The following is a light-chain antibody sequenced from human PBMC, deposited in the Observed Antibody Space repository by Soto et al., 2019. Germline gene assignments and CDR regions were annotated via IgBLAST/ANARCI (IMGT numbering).Light chain of an antibody. CDR1: SSNIESNT. V-gene: IGLV1-44*01. CDR3: ATWDDSLNGWV. J-gene: IGLJ2*01. CDR2: SNN. Sequence: QLVLTQPPSASGTPGQRVTIACSGGSSNIESNTVNWYQQVPGTAPKLLVYSNNQRPSGVPDRFSGSQAGTSASLAISGLQSEDEADYYCATWDDSLNGWVIGGGTQLTVL.